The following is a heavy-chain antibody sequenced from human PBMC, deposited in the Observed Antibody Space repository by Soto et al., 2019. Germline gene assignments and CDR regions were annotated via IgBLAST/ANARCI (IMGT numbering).Heavy chain of an antibody. CDR3: ARPSGSSWDPYDY. CDR1: GFTFSSYW. CDR2: INSDGSST. Sequence: GGSLRLSCAASGFTFSSYWMHWVRQAPGKGLVWVSRINSDGSSTSYADSVKGRFTISRDNAKNTLYLQMNSLRAEDTAVYYCARPSGSSWDPYDYWGQGALVTVSS. D-gene: IGHD6-13*01. J-gene: IGHJ4*02. V-gene: IGHV3-74*01.